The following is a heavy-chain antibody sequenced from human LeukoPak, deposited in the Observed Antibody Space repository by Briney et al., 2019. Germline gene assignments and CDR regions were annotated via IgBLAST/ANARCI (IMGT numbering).Heavy chain of an antibody. CDR3: ARVDGYSGYAPADYFDY. J-gene: IGHJ4*02. Sequence: PSETLSLTCTVSGGSISSSSYYWGWIRQPPGKGLEWIGSIYYSESTNYNPSLKSRVTMSVDTSKNQFSLKLSSVTAAATAVYYCARVDGYSGYAPADYFDYWGQGTLVTVSS. CDR1: GGSISSSSYY. V-gene: IGHV4-39*07. D-gene: IGHD5-12*01. CDR2: IYYSEST.